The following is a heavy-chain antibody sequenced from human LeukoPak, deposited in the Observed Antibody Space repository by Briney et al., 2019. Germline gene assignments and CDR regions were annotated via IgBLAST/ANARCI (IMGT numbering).Heavy chain of an antibody. CDR2: ISYDGSNK. CDR1: RFTCSSYA. V-gene: IGHV3-30-3*01. CDR3: ARDHYDFWSGYGRRGMDV. D-gene: IGHD3-3*01. J-gene: IGHJ6*02. Sequence: PGGSLRLSCAASRFTCSSYAMLWVRQAPGKGLERVAVISYDGSNKYYADSVKGRFTISRDNSKNTLYLQMNSLRAEDTAVYYCARDHYDFWSGYGRRGMDVWGQGTTVTVSS.